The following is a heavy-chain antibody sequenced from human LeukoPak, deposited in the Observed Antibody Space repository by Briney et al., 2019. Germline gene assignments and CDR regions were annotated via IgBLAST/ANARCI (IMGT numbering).Heavy chain of an antibody. V-gene: IGHV1-18*01. D-gene: IGHD3-22*01. CDR2: ISGYNGDT. CDR3: AREYYYDTSGYYSAYYNYGMDV. CDR1: GYSFKNYG. J-gene: IGHJ6*02. Sequence: ASVKVSCKASGYSFKNYGISWVRQAPGQGLEWMGWISGYNGDTKFAQKFQGRVTITTDKSTTTASMELRSLRSDDTAVYFCAREYYYDTSGYYSAYYNYGMDVWGQGTTVTVSS.